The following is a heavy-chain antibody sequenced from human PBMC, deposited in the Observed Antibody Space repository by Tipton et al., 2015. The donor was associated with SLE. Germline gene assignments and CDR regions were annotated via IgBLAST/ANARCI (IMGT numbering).Heavy chain of an antibody. CDR2: IYHSGST. Sequence: LRLSCGVSGYSISSGSYWCWIRQPPGKGLEWIGSIYHSGSTNYNPSLKSRVTISIDMSKNQFSLKLSSVTAADTAVYYCARRGVAGPFGYWGEATLVTASS. D-gene: IGHD6-19*01. CDR1: GYSISSGSY. J-gene: IGHJ4*02. CDR3: ARRGVAGPFGY. V-gene: IGHV4-38-2*01.